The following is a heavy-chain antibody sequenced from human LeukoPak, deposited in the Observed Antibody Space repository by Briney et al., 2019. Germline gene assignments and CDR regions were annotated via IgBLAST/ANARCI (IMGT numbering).Heavy chain of an antibody. CDR2: ISGSGAGT. CDR3: AKAFMVWGIIIFLND. Sequence: GGSLRLSCAASGFTFSGSGMSWVRQAPGKGLEWVSAISGSGAGTYYADSVKGRFTISRDNSKNTLYLQMNSLRVEDSAVYYCAKAFMVWGIIIFLNDWGQGTLVTVSS. CDR1: GFTFSGSG. V-gene: IGHV3-23*01. J-gene: IGHJ4*02. D-gene: IGHD3-10*01.